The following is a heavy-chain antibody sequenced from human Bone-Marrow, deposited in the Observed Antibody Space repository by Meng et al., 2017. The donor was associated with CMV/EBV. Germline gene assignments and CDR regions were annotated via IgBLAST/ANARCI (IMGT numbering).Heavy chain of an antibody. CDR1: GGSISSYY. CDR3: ARTSGTGSSWMFDY. Sequence: SETLSLTCTVSGGSISSYYWSWIRQPPGKGLEWIGYIYYSGSTNYNPSLKSRVTISVDTSKNQFSLKLSSVTAADTAVYYCARTSGTGSSWMFDYWGHGTLVTVSS. CDR2: IYYSGST. V-gene: IGHV4-59*01. D-gene: IGHD6-13*01. J-gene: IGHJ4*01.